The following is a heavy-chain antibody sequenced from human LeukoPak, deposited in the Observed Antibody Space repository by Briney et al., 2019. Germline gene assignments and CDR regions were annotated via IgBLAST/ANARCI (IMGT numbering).Heavy chain of an antibody. CDR2: IYTSGST. J-gene: IGHJ6*03. CDR1: GGSISSGSYY. V-gene: IGHV4-61*02. Sequence: SETLSLTCTVSGGSISSGSYYWSWIRQPAGKGLEWIGRIYTSGSTNYNPSLKSRVTISVDTSKNQFSLKLSSVTAADTAVCYCARDVQQLVETGYYYYYMDVWGKGTTVTVSS. CDR3: ARDVQQLVETGYYYYYMDV. D-gene: IGHD6-6*01.